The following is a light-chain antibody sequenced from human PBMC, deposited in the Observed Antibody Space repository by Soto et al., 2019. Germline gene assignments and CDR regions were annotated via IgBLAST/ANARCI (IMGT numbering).Light chain of an antibody. CDR3: QHYGAPPRP. V-gene: IGKV3-20*01. CDR1: QTVTSNY. J-gene: IGKJ3*01. CDR2: GAS. Sequence: TNSADALSLAPPQRATLSCSASQTVTSNYFGWYQQKPGQAPRLVIYGASRRATGIPDRFSGSGSGTDFTLTISRLEPEDFAVYFSQHYGAPPRPLGPGTNVDI.